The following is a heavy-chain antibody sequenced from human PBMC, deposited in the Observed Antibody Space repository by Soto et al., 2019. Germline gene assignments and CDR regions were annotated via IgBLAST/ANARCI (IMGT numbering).Heavy chain of an antibody. V-gene: IGHV4-30-2*01. J-gene: IGHJ6*02. CDR2: VYHTGNA. D-gene: IGHD3-10*01. CDR3: ASRPFYFYGLDV. Sequence: PSETLSLTFTVSGGSITTAGYSWSWMRQPPGKALEWIGYVYHTGNAYPKPSLKSRVTISLDRSKHQFSLKMTSVTAADTALYYCASRPFYFYGLDVWGQGTTVTVSS. CDR1: GGSITTAGYS.